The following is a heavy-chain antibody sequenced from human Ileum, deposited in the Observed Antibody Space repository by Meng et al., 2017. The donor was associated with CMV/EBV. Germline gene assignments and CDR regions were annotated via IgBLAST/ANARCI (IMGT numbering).Heavy chain of an antibody. CDR3: ARGSPQRRFFSY. CDR1: GGSFSEYH. V-gene: IGHV4-34*01. Sequence: QVQLQQWGAGLLKPSETLSLMCAVYGGSFSEYHWNWIRQPPGKGLEWIGEINQGGSSNYNPSLKSRVTISVDTSRNQISLKMTSVTAADTAVYYCARGSPQRRFFSYWGQGTLVTVSS. CDR2: INQGGSS. J-gene: IGHJ4*02. D-gene: IGHD3-3*01.